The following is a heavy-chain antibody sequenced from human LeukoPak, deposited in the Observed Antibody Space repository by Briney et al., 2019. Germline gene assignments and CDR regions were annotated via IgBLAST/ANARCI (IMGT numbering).Heavy chain of an antibody. D-gene: IGHD6-6*01. CDR2: FDPEDGET. Sequence: ASVKVSCTVSGYTLTELSMHWVRQAPGKGLEWMGGFDPEDGETIYAQKFQGRVTMTEDTSTDTAYMELSSLRSEDTAVYYCATRPLYSSSSDYWGQGTLVTVSS. CDR1: GYTLTELS. J-gene: IGHJ4*02. V-gene: IGHV1-24*01. CDR3: ATRPLYSSSSDY.